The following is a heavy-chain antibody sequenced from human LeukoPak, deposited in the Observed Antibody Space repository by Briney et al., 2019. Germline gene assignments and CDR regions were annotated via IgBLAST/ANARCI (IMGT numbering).Heavy chain of an antibody. V-gene: IGHV3-53*01. CDR2: IYSDNT. CDR1: GFTVSSNS. D-gene: IGHD4/OR15-4a*01. Sequence: GGSLRLSCTGSGFTVSSNSMSGVRQAPGKGLEWVSFIYSDNTHYSDSVKGRFTISRDNSKNTLYLQMNSLRAEDTAVYYCARPAGAYSHPYDYWGQGTLVNVSS. CDR3: ARPAGAYSHPYDY. J-gene: IGHJ4*02.